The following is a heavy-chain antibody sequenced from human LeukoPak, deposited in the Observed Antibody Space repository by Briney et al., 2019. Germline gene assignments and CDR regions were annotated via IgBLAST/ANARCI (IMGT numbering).Heavy chain of an antibody. V-gene: IGHV3-23*01. Sequence: AGSLRLSCAASGVTFNSYAMSWVRQAPGKGLEWVSAISGSGGSTYYADSVKGRFTISRDNSKNTLYLQMNSLRAEDTAVYYFAKITTVGYYGMDVWGQGTTVTVSS. D-gene: IGHD1-26*01. CDR2: ISGSGGST. CDR3: AKITTVGYYGMDV. J-gene: IGHJ6*02. CDR1: GVTFNSYA.